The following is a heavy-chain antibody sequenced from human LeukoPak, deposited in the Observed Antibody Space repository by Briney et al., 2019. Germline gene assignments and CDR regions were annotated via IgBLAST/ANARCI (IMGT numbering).Heavy chain of an antibody. Sequence: GGSLRLSCAASGFTFSRYWMHWVRQAPGKGLVWVSRIDDDGSDTDYTDSVKGRFTISRDNAKNSLYLQMNSLTAEDTAVYYCTRVSYADGGYFDYWGQGTLVTVSS. CDR3: TRVSYADGGYFDY. D-gene: IGHD3-16*01. V-gene: IGHV3-74*01. J-gene: IGHJ4*02. CDR1: GFTFSRYW. CDR2: IDDDGSDT.